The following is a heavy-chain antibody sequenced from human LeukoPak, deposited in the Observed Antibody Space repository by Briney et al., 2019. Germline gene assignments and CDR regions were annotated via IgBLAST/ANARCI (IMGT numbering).Heavy chain of an antibody. CDR3: AKVFGYSSGNGAVDY. J-gene: IGHJ4*02. V-gene: IGHV3-30*02. CDR1: GFTFSSYG. Sequence: GSLRLSCAASGFTFSSYGMHWFRQAPGKGLEWVAFIRYDGSNKYYADSVKGRFTISRDNSKNTLYLQMNSLRAEDTAVYYCAKVFGYSSGNGAVDYWGQGTLVTVSS. D-gene: IGHD6-19*01. CDR2: IRYDGSNK.